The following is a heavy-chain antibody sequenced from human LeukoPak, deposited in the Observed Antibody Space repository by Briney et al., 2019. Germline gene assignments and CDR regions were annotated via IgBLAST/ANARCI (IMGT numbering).Heavy chain of an antibody. Sequence: GGSLRLSCAASGFPFISYGMSWVRQAPGKGLEWVSAISGSGGSTYYADSVKGRFTISRDNSKNTLYLQMNSLRAEDTAVYYCAKDERYSGYSPLDYWGQGTLVTVSS. CDR1: GFPFISYG. CDR3: AKDERYSGYSPLDY. J-gene: IGHJ4*02. D-gene: IGHD5-12*01. V-gene: IGHV3-23*01. CDR2: ISGSGGST.